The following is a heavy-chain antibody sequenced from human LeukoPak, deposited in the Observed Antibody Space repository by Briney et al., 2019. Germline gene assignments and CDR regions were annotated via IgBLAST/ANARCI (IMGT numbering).Heavy chain of an antibody. CDR1: GLTFSTSS. Sequence: GGSLRLSCTASGLTFSTSSFNWVRRAPGKGLEWVASIGPTGSDRYHADSIKGRFTISRENANNFLYLQMNSLRAADTAVYYCATETNGRHYDYWGQGTLLTVSS. CDR2: IGPTGSDR. V-gene: IGHV3-21*06. D-gene: IGHD1-14*01. J-gene: IGHJ4*02. CDR3: ATETNGRHYDY.